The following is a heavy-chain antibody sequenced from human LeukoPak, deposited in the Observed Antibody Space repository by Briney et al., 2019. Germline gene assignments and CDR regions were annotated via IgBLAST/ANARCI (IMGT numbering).Heavy chain of an antibody. D-gene: IGHD2-15*01. CDR1: GGTFSSYA. J-gene: IGHJ4*02. CDR2: IIPIFGTA. V-gene: IGHV1-69*13. Sequence: SVKVSCKASGGTFSSYAISWVRQAPGQELEWMGGIIPIFGTANYAQKFQGRVTITADESTSTAYMELSSLRSEDTAVYYCARDRDCSGGSCPAVFDYWGQGTLVTVSS. CDR3: ARDRDCSGGSCPAVFDY.